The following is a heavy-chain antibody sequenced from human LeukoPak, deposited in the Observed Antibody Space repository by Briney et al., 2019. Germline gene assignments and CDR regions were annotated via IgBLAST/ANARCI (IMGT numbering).Heavy chain of an antibody. D-gene: IGHD4-17*01. V-gene: IGHV1-46*01. CDR3: ARSSPPMTTVTTCDY. CDR2: INPSGGST. Sequence: GASVKVSCKASGYTFTSYYMHWVQQAPGQGLEWMGIINPSGGSTSYAQKFQGRVTMTRDTSTSTVYMELSSLRSEDTAVYYCARSSPPMTTVTTCDYWGQGTLVTVSS. CDR1: GYTFTSYY. J-gene: IGHJ4*02.